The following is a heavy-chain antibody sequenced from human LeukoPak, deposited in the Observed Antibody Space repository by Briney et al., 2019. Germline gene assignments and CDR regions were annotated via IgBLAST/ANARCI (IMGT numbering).Heavy chain of an antibody. CDR2: ISSSSSYI. D-gene: IGHD6-13*01. V-gene: IGHV3-21*01. Sequence: GGSLRLSCAASGFTFSSYSMNWVRQAPGKGLEWVSSISSSSSYIYYADSVKGRFTISRDNAKNSLYLQMNSLRAEDTAVYYCAREKGGYSSSWFNYWGQGTLVTVSP. CDR1: GFTFSSYS. J-gene: IGHJ4*02. CDR3: AREKGGYSSSWFNY.